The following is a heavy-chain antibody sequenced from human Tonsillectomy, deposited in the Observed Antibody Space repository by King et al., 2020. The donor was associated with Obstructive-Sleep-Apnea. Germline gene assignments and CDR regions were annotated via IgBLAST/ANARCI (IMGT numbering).Heavy chain of an antibody. D-gene: IGHD3-10*01. CDR2: ISYDGSIK. V-gene: IGHV3-30*04. CDR3: ARDPYGSGAYNWFDP. J-gene: IGHJ5*02. Sequence: QLVQSGGGVVQPGRSLRLSCAASGFTFSTYAMHWVRQAPGKGLDWVAIISYDGSIKNYADSVKGRFTISRDNSKNTLYLQMNSLRAEDTAVYYCARDPYGSGAYNWFDPWGQGTLVTVSS. CDR1: GFTFSTYA.